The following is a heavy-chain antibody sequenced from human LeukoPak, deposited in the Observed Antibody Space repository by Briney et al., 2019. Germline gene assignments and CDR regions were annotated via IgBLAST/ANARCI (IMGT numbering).Heavy chain of an antibody. J-gene: IGHJ4*02. V-gene: IGHV3-11*01. Sequence: GGALRLSCAASGFTSFDYYISWIPRAPGRGWGGVSYFSSSGSIMYYADSVKGRFTISRDNDKNSLYLQMNSLRAEDTAVYYCARDYHCGGDCYSGPLDYWGQGTLVTVSS. CDR3: ARDYHCGGDCYSGPLDY. CDR1: GFTSFDYY. D-gene: IGHD2-21*02. CDR2: FSSSGSIM.